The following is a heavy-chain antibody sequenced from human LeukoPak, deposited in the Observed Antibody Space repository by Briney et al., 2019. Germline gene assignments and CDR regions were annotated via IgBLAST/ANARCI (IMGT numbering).Heavy chain of an antibody. CDR1: GYTFTLYH. CDR2: INPSGGSK. V-gene: IGHV1-46*04. Sequence: GASVKVSCKASGYTFTLYHIHWVRQAPGHGLEWMGVINPSGGSKSYAQKLQGRVTMTRDTSTSTVYMEPISLRSEDTAVYSCARGGQFDAFDIWGQGTMVTVSS. CDR3: ARGGQFDAFDI. J-gene: IGHJ3*02. D-gene: IGHD3-16*01.